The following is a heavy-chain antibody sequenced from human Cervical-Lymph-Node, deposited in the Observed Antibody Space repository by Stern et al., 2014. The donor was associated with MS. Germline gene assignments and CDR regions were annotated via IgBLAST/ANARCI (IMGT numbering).Heavy chain of an antibody. J-gene: IGHJ4*02. CDR3: ARTVEQWLVGPFDC. Sequence: MQLVESGGGLVKPGGSLRLSCAASGFTFSDYYMAWIRQAPGKGLEWISYITSRGSAIYYADSVKGRFTISRDNTKNSVSLQMNSLRGDDTAVYYCARTVEQWLVGPFDCWGQGALVTVSS. V-gene: IGHV3-11*01. D-gene: IGHD6-19*01. CDR2: ITSRGSAI. CDR1: GFTFSDYY.